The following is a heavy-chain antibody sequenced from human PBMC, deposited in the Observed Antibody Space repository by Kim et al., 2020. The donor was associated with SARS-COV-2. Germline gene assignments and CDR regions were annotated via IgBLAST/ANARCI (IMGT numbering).Heavy chain of an antibody. CDR2: ISSSSSTI. CDR1: GFTFSSYS. V-gene: IGHV3-48*02. J-gene: IGHJ6*02. D-gene: IGHD3-10*01. Sequence: GGSLRLSCAASGFTFSSYSMNWVRQAPGKGLEWVSYISSSSSTIYYADSVKGRFTISRDNAKNSLYLQMNSLRDEDTAVYYCARDHYGSGSYHSGSSYYYGMDVWGQGTTVTVSS. CDR3: ARDHYGSGSYHSGSSYYYGMDV.